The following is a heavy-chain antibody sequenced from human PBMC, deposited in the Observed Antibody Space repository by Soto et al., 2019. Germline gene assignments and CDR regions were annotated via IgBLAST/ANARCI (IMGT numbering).Heavy chain of an antibody. V-gene: IGHV3-23*01. CDR3: AKVPLRPYYFDY. D-gene: IGHD4-17*01. Sequence: GGSLRLSCAASGFIFSNYVMTWVRQAPGKGLEWVSSISASGGSTYYADSVRGRFTISRDNSRNTVYLQMNSLRADDTAVYYWAKVPLRPYYFDYWGPGTLVTVSS. CDR1: GFIFSNYV. J-gene: IGHJ4*02. CDR2: ISASGGST.